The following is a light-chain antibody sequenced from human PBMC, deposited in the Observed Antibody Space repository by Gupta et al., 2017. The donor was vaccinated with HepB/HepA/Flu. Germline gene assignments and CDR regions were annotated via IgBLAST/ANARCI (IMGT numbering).Light chain of an antibody. CDR2: WAS. Sequence: DIVMTQSPDSLAVSLGERATINCKSSQSGLYSSSNKNYLAWYQQKPGQPPKLLIYWASTRESGVPDRFSGRGSGTDFTLTISSLQAEDVAVYYCQEDDSNPFTFGHGTKVDIK. J-gene: IGKJ3*01. V-gene: IGKV4-1*01. CDR1: QSGLYSSSNKNY. CDR3: QEDDSNPFT.